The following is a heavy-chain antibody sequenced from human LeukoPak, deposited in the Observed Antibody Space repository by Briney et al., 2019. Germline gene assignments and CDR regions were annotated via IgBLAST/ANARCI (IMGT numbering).Heavy chain of an antibody. Sequence: GGSLRLSCAASGFTFSSYEMNWVRQAPGKGREWVSYISGSGDAIYYADSVKGRFTISRDNAKKSLFLQMNSLRAEDTAVYYCARDRHYGSGSYDYWGQGTLVTVSS. CDR2: ISGSGDAI. V-gene: IGHV3-48*03. CDR3: ARDRHYGSGSYDY. CDR1: GFTFSSYE. J-gene: IGHJ4*02. D-gene: IGHD3-10*01.